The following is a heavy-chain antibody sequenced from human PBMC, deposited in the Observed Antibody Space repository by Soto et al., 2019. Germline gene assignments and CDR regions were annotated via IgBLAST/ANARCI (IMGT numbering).Heavy chain of an antibody. D-gene: IGHD3-22*01. Sequence: SETLSLTCTVSGGSISSYYWSWIRQPPGKRLEYIGYIHHSGRTTYNPFLKSRVTISIDASKNQFSLRLNSVNAADTAVYYCAKFSRSSYYDSSGYHWGQGTLVTVSS. CDR2: IHHSGRT. CDR3: AKFSRSSYYDSSGYH. J-gene: IGHJ4*02. V-gene: IGHV4-59*08. CDR1: GGSISSYY.